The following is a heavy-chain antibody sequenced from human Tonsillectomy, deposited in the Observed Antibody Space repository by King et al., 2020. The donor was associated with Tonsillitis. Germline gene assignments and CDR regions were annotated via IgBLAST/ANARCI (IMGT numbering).Heavy chain of an antibody. V-gene: IGHV3-7*03. Sequence: VQLVESGGGLVQPGGSLRLSCVASGFTFGTYWMTWVRQAPGKGLEWVANIKEDGSEKVYVDSGKGRFFISRDNAKNSLYLQMNRLRAEDTAVYFCARDPWDPLFAAFDLWGQGTMVTVSS. D-gene: IGHD1-26*01. CDR1: GFTFGTYW. J-gene: IGHJ3*01. CDR2: IKEDGSEK. CDR3: ARDPWDPLFAAFDL.